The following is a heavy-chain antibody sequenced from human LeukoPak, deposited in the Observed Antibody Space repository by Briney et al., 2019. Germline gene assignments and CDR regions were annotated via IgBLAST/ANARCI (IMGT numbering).Heavy chain of an antibody. D-gene: IGHD1-26*01. J-gene: IGHJ4*02. Sequence: GGSLRLSCAASGFTFSSYSMNWVRQAPGKGLEWVSSISSSSYIYYADSVKGRFTISRDNSKNTLYLQMISLRAEDTAVYYCAKDFGGSLDYWGQGTLVTVSS. CDR3: AKDFGGSLDY. CDR1: GFTFSSYS. CDR2: ISSSSYI. V-gene: IGHV3-21*01.